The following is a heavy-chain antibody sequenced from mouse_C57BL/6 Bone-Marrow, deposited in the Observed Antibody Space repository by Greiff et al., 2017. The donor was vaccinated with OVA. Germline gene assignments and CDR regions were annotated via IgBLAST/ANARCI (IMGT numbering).Heavy chain of an antibody. J-gene: IGHJ4*01. Sequence: DVKLQESVAELVRPGASVKLSCTASGFNIKNTYMHWVKQRPEQGLEWIGRIDPANGNTKYAPKFQGKATITADTSSNTAYLQLSSLTSEDTAIYYCAINYYGSSYAMDYWGQGTSVTVSS. CDR3: AINYYGSSYAMDY. CDR1: GFNIKNTY. D-gene: IGHD1-1*01. CDR2: IDPANGNT. V-gene: IGHV14-3*01.